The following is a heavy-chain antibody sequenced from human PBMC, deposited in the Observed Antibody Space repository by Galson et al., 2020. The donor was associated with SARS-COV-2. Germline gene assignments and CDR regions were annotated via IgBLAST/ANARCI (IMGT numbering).Heavy chain of an antibody. D-gene: IGHD6-19*01. CDR1: GYTFTGYY. J-gene: IGHJ4*02. CDR3: ARIAEGWSDY. Sequence: ASVKVSCKASGYTFTGYYIHWVRQAPGQGLEWMGWTNPNNGGTNYAQKFQGRVTVTRDTSINTAYMELSRLRSDDTAVYYCARIAEGWSDYWGQGTLVTVSS. V-gene: IGHV1-2*02. CDR2: TNPNNGGT.